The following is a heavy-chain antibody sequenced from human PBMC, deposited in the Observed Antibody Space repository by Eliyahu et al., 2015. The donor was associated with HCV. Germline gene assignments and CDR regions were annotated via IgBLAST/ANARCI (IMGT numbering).Heavy chain of an antibody. Sequence: QVQLQESGPGLVKPSETLSLTCTVSGGSISSYYWSWIRQPAGKGLEWIGRIYTSGSTNYNPSLKSRVTMSVDTSKNQFSLKLSSVTAADTAVYYCARDASWDQLLYRAWFDPWGQGTLVTVSS. CDR1: GGSISSYY. J-gene: IGHJ5*02. V-gene: IGHV4-4*07. CDR2: IYTSGST. D-gene: IGHD2-2*02. CDR3: ARDASWDQLLYRAWFDP.